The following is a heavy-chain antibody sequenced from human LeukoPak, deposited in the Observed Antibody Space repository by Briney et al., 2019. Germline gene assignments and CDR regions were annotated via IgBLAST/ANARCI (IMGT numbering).Heavy chain of an antibody. Sequence: PSETLSLTCTVSGGSISSGSYYWSWIRQPAGKGLEWIGRIYTSGSTNYNPSLKSRVTISVDTSKNQFSLMLSSVTAADTAVYYCARDALGKGYYYYYMDVWGKGTTVTVSS. J-gene: IGHJ6*03. CDR1: GGSISSGSYY. V-gene: IGHV4-61*02. CDR3: ARDALGKGYYYYYMDV. D-gene: IGHD7-27*01. CDR2: IYTSGST.